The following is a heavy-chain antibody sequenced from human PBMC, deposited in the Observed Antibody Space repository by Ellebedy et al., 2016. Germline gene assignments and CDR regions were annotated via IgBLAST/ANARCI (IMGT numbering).Heavy chain of an antibody. V-gene: IGHV3-15*01. J-gene: IGHJ4*02. D-gene: IGHD5-18*01. CDR3: TTVYRYNYDSV. Sequence: GGSLRLSCAASGFTFSNAWMNWVRQAPGKGLEWVGRIKSKTDGGAADYTAPVKGRFTISRDDSKNTLYLQMNSLKTEDTAVYFCTTVYRYNYDSVWGQGTLVTVSS. CDR1: GFTFSNAW. CDR2: IKSKTDGGAA.